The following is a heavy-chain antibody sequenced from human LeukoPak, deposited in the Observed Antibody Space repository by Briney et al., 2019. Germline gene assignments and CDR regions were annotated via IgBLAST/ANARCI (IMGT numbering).Heavy chain of an antibody. V-gene: IGHV4-34*01. CDR2: INHSGST. J-gene: IGHJ2*01. CDR1: GGSFSGYY. D-gene: IGHD3-10*01. Sequence: SETLSLTCAVYGGSFSGYYWSWIRQPPGKGLEWIGEINHSGSTNYNPSLKSRVTIPVDTSKNQFSLKLSSVTAADTAVYYCARALLSMVRGATWCFDLWGRGTLVTVSS. CDR3: ARALLSMVRGATWCFDL.